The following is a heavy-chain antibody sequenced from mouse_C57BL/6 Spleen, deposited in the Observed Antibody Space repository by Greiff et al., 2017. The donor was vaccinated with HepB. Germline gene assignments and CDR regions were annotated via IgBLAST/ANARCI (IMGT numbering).Heavy chain of an antibody. CDR1: GYSFTDYN. CDR2: INPNYGTT. D-gene: IGHD1-1*01. CDR3: ARCYYGSSSYAMDY. J-gene: IGHJ4*01. Sequence: EVKLMESGPELVKPGASVKISCKASGYSFTDYNMNWVKQSNGKSLEWIGVINPNYGTTSYNQKFKGKATLTVDQSSSTAYMQLNSLTSEDSAVYYCARCYYGSSSYAMDYWGQGTSVTVSS. V-gene: IGHV1-39*01.